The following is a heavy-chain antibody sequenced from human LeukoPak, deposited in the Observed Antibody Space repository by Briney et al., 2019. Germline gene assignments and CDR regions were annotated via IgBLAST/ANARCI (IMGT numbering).Heavy chain of an antibody. J-gene: IGHJ5*02. CDR1: GGSLNSFSHY. CDR3: ARGLAHGGIANWFDP. CDR2: IFSSGFT. V-gene: IGHV4-39*06. D-gene: IGHD2-21*01. Sequence: NSSETLSLICSVPGGSLNSFSHYWPWIRQPPGKGLEWIGCIFSSGFTYYNPSLQSRVTFSLDKSNNHFALKLTSLTAADTAVYYCARGLAHGGIANWFDPWGQGTLVTVSS.